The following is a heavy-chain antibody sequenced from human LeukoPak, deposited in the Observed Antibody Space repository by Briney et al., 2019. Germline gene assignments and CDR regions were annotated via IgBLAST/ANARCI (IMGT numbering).Heavy chain of an antibody. V-gene: IGHV4-30-4*08. Sequence: SQTLSLTCTVSGGSISSGDYYWSWIRQPPGKGLEWIGYIYYSGSTYYNPSPKSRVTISVDTSKNQFSLKLSSVTAADTAVYYCARFMTTVTLRLLDYWGQGTLVTVSS. CDR1: GGSISSGDYY. D-gene: IGHD4-17*01. CDR3: ARFMTTVTLRLLDY. CDR2: IYYSGST. J-gene: IGHJ4*02.